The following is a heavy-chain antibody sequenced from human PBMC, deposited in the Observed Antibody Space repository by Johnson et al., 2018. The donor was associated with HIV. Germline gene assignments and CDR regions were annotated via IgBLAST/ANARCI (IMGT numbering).Heavy chain of an antibody. CDR2: IGAAGEA. V-gene: IGHV3-13*01. CDR1: GFTFSSYA. Sequence: VQLVESGGGLVQPGGSLRLSCAASGFTFSSYAMSWVRQAPGKGLEWVSAIGAAGEAYYPGSVKGRFAISRQNAKNSLYLQMNSLRAGDTAVYYCTVAGNGGAFDIWGQGTLVTVSS. D-gene: IGHD6-19*01. J-gene: IGHJ3*02. CDR3: TVAGNGGAFDI.